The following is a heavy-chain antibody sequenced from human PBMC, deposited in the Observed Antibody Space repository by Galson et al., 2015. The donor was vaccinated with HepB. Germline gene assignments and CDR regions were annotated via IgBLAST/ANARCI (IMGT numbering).Heavy chain of an antibody. CDR3: VKVIDFWSGHNFDY. D-gene: IGHD3-3*01. Sequence: SLRLSCAASGFTFSSYAMHWVRQAPGKGLEYVSAISSNGGSTYYADSVKGRFTISRDNSKNTLYLQMSSLRAEDTAVYYCVKVIDFWSGHNFDYWGQGTLVTVSS. CDR2: ISSNGGST. CDR1: GFTFSSYA. V-gene: IGHV3-64D*06. J-gene: IGHJ4*02.